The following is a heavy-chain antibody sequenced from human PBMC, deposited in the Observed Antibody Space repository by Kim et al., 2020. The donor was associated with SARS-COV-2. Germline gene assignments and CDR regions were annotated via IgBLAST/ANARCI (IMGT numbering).Heavy chain of an antibody. CDR3: ARGVYGSGSYYLPSLDY. D-gene: IGHD3-10*01. CDR2: INHSGST. J-gene: IGHJ4*02. Sequence: SETLSLTCAVYGGSFSGYYWSWIRQPPGKGLEWIGEINHSGSTNYNPSLKSRVTISVDTSKNQFSLKLSSVTAADTAVYYCARGVYGSGSYYLPSLDYWGQGTLVTVSS. V-gene: IGHV4-34*01. CDR1: GGSFSGYY.